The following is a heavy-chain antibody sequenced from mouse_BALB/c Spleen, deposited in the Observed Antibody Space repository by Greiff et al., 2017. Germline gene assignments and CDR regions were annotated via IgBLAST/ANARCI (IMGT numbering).Heavy chain of an antibody. Sequence: EVQLQQSGPELVKPGASVKVSCKASGYAFTSYNMYWVKQSHGKSLEWIGYIDPYNGGTSYNQKFKGKATLTVDKSSSTAYMHLNSLTSEDSAVYYCARNYDYDGSWFAYWGQGTLVTVSA. J-gene: IGHJ3*01. D-gene: IGHD2-4*01. CDR1: GYAFTSYN. V-gene: IGHV1S135*01. CDR3: ARNYDYDGSWFAY. CDR2: IDPYNGGT.